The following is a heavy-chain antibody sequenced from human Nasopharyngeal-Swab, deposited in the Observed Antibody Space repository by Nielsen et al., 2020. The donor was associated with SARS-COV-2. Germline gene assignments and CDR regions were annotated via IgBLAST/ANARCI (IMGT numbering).Heavy chain of an antibody. CDR2: ISTTTATI. CDR3: AREVPYSGHDDAFDI. D-gene: IGHD5-12*01. V-gene: IGHV3-48*04. CDR1: GFTFSRNW. Sequence: GESLKISCAASGFTFSRNWMNWVRQAPGKGLEWISYISTTTATIYYADSVKGRFTISRDNAKNSLYLQMNSLRAEDTAVYYCAREVPYSGHDDAFDIWGQGTMVTVSA. J-gene: IGHJ3*02.